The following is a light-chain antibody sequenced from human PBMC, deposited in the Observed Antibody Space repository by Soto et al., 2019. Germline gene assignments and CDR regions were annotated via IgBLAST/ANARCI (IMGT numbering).Light chain of an antibody. CDR1: RSNIAHNA. V-gene: IGLV1-36*01. Sequence: QSVLTQPPSVSGAPRQRVTISCSGSRSNIAHNAVNWYQHLPGKAPRLLVYNDDLLSSGVSDRLSASKSGSSASLAISGLQSDDEGDYYCGAWDDNMNGLVFGAGTKVTVL. CDR3: GAWDDNMNGLV. J-gene: IGLJ1*01. CDR2: NDD.